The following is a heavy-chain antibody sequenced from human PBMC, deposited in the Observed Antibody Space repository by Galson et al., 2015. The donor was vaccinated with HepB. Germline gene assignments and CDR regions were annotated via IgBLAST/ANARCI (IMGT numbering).Heavy chain of an antibody. V-gene: IGHV1-46*01. J-gene: IGHJ4*02. CDR3: ARNPGVVEHPFDY. Sequence: SVKVSCKASGYTFTSHYIHWVRQAPGQGLEWMGIINPSDGGTSHAQKFQDRVTMTRDTSTSTVYMELSSLTSEDTAVYYCARNPGVVEHPFDYWGQGTLVIVSS. CDR1: GYTFTSHY. D-gene: IGHD1/OR15-1a*01. CDR2: INPSDGGT.